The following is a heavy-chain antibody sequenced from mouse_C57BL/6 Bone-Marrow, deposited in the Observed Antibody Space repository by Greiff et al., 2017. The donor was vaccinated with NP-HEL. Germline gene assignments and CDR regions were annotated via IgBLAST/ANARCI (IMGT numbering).Heavy chain of an antibody. CDR1: GYTFTDYT. Sequence: QVQLQQSDAELVKPGASVKISCKVSGYTFTDYTIHWMKQRPEQGLEWIGYIYPRDGSTKYIEKFKGKATLTADKSSSTAYMQLNSLTSEDSAVYFCGRHYYYGSSYWYFDVWGTGTTVTVSS. D-gene: IGHD1-1*01. V-gene: IGHV1-78*01. CDR2: IYPRDGST. CDR3: GRHYYYGSSYWYFDV. J-gene: IGHJ1*03.